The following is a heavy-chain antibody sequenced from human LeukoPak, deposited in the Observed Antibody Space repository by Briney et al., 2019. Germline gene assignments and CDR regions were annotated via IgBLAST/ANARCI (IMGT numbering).Heavy chain of an antibody. CDR1: GGSISSYY. CDR3: ARETPDYGSGSYPFDY. D-gene: IGHD3-10*01. J-gene: IGHJ4*02. CDR2: IYYSGST. V-gene: IGHV4-30-4*08. Sequence: SETLSLTCTVSGGSISSYYWSWIRQPPGKGLEWIGYIYYSGSTYYNPSLKSRVTISVDTSKNQFSLKLSSVTAADTAVYYCARETPDYGSGSYPFDYWGQGTLVTVSS.